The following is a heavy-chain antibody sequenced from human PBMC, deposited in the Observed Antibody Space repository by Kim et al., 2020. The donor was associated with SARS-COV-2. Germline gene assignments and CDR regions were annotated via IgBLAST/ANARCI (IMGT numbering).Heavy chain of an antibody. J-gene: IGHJ6*01. V-gene: IGHV4-34*01. CDR2: INHSGST. CDR1: GGSFSGYY. Sequence: SETLSLTCAGYGGSFSGYYWSWIRQPPGKGLEWIGEINHSGSTNYNPSLKSRVTISVDTSKKQFSLNMSSVTAADTAVYYCARGYCSSTSCSYGMDDWG. D-gene: IGHD2-2*01. CDR3: ARGYCSSTSCSYGMDD.